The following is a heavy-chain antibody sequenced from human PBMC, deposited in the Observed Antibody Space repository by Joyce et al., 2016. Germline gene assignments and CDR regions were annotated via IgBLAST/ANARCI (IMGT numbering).Heavy chain of an antibody. CDR2: IGASGSGI. D-gene: IGHD2-15*01. CDR3: ARAMTAVVAYTLRDGFDV. V-gene: IGHV3-23*04. Sequence: EMQLEESGGTLVHPGGSLRLSCTVSHCLSTKFGMAWVRPAPGKGLEWGSAIGASGSGIYYADSVKGRFSISRDNSNNMMYLQMTSLQIEDTATYFCARAMTAVVAYTLRDGFDVWGQGTLVAVSS. CDR1: HCLSTKFG. J-gene: IGHJ3*01.